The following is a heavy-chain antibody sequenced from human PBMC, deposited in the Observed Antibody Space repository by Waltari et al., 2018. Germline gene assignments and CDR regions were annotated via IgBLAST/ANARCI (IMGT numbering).Heavy chain of an antibody. V-gene: IGHV4-39*07. CDR3: ARAAFRDCENGVCLSEI. CDR2: IHYIGDT. Sequence: QLQLQESGPGLVEPSETLSLTCTASGDSISNNNYYWGWIRQPRGTGLQWIGSIHYIGDTYYSSSLKSRVTFSVDGSTRQLFLNLTSVTAADTAVYYCARAAFRDCENGVCLSEIWGQGTLVTVSS. J-gene: IGHJ3*02. CDR1: GDSISNNNYY. D-gene: IGHD2-8*01.